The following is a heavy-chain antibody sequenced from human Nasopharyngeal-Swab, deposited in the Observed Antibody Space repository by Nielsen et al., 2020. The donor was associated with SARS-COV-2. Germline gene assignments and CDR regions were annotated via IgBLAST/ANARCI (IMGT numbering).Heavy chain of an antibody. V-gene: IGHV3-23*01. J-gene: IGHJ5*01. CDR3: AQEEVLNDS. Sequence: GESLKISCAASGITFSDHAWTWVRQAPGKGLEWVSAISISGDKTYYAGSVRGRFTISRDNSKNTLYLEMNSLSAGDTATYYCAQEEVLNDSWGQGTLVTVSS. CDR2: ISISGDKT. CDR1: GITFSDHA.